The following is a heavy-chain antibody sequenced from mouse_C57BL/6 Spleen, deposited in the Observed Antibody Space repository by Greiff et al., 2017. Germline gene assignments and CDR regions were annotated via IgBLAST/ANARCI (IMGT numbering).Heavy chain of an antibody. CDR3: ASLGRG. Sequence: VQLKQSGPGLVKPSQSLSLTCSVTGYSITSGYYWNWIRQFPGNKLEWMGYISYDGSNNYNPSLKNRISITRDTSKNQFFLKLNSVTTEDTATYYCASLGRGWGQGTTLTVSS. V-gene: IGHV3-6*01. CDR2: ISYDGSN. J-gene: IGHJ2*01. D-gene: IGHD4-1*01. CDR1: GYSITSGYY.